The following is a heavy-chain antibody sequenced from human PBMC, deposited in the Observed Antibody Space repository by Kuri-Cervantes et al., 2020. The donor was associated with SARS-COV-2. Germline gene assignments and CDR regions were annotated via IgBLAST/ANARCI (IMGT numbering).Heavy chain of an antibody. V-gene: IGHV4-38-2*01. D-gene: IGHD6-19*01. CDR1: GYSISSGYY. Sequence: GSLRLSCAVSGYSISSGYYWGWIRQPPGKGLEWIGSIYHSGSTYYNPSLKSRVTISVDTSKNQFSLKLSSVTAADTAVYYCARPGIAVAASGWFDPWGQGNLVHGAS. CDR3: ARPGIAVAASGWFDP. CDR2: IYHSGST. J-gene: IGHJ5*02.